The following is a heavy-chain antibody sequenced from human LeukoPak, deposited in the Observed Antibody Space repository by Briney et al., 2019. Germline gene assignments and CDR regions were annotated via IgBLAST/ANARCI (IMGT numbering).Heavy chain of an antibody. V-gene: IGHV3-48*03. D-gene: IGHD6-19*01. Sequence: GGSLRLSCAASGFTFSSYEMDWVRQAPGKGLEWVSYISSSGSSIYYADSVKGRFTTSRDNAKNSLYLQMDSLRAEDTAVYYCATGYSSGRYVKSDPRGRGTLVSV. CDR1: GFTFSSYE. CDR3: ATGYSSGRYVKSDP. CDR2: ISSSGSSI. J-gene: IGHJ5*02.